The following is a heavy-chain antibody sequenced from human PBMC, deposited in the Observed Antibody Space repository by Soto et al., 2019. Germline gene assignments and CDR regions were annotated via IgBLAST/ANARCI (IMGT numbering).Heavy chain of an antibody. CDR3: TAVYDSRSYAFDI. CDR1: GFTFSNAW. V-gene: IGHV3-15*01. J-gene: IGHJ3*02. Sequence: GGSLRLSCAASGFTFSNAWMSWVRQAPGKGLEWVGRIKSKTDGGTTDYAAPVKGRFTISRDDSKNTLYLQMNSLKTEDTVVYYCTAVYDSRSYAFDIWGQGTMVTVSS. CDR2: IKSKTDGGTT. D-gene: IGHD3-22*01.